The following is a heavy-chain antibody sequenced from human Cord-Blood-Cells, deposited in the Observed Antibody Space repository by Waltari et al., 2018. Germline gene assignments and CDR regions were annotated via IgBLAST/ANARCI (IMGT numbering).Heavy chain of an antibody. CDR3: ARSPKGRGGAAAY. D-gene: IGHD6-13*01. Sequence: EVQLVESGGGLIQPGGSLRLSCAASGFTVSSNYMSWVRQAPGKGLEWVSVIYSGGSTYYADSVKGRFTISRDNSENTLYLQMNSLRAEDTAVYYCARSPKGRGGAAAYWGQGTLVTVSS. V-gene: IGHV3-53*01. CDR2: IYSGGST. CDR1: GFTVSSNY. J-gene: IGHJ4*02.